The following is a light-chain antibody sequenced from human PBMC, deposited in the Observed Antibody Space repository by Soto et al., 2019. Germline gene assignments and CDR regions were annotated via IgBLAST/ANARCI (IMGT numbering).Light chain of an antibody. Sequence: QSVLTQPASVSGSPGQSITISCTGTSSDVGDYDYVSWYQHNPGKAPKLMIYEVSNRPSGVSNRFSGSKSGNTASLIISGLQAEDEADYYCSSYTSTSTYVFGTGTKLTVL. CDR2: EVS. J-gene: IGLJ1*01. V-gene: IGLV2-14*01. CDR1: SSDVGDYDY. CDR3: SSYTSTSTYV.